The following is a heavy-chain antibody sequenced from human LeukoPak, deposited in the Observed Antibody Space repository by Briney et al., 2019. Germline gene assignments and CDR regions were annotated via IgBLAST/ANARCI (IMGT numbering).Heavy chain of an antibody. CDR2: ISSTSSTI. V-gene: IGHV3-48*01. Sequence: ETLSLTCTVSSDSISSYYWSWVRQAPGKGLEWVSYISSTSSTIYYADSMKGRFTISRDNAKNSLYLQMNSLRAEDTAVYYCARDPPHGMDVWGQGTTVTVSS. J-gene: IGHJ6*02. CDR1: SDSISSYY. CDR3: ARDPPHGMDV.